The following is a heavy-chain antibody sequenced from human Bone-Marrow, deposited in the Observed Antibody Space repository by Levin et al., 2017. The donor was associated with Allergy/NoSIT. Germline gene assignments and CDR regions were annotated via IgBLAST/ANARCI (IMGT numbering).Heavy chain of an antibody. CDR1: GFMFKTYG. CDR3: ARGPDTSGSHFDY. J-gene: IGHJ4*02. CDR2: ISYNGKNT. V-gene: IGHV3-30*03. D-gene: IGHD6-19*01. Sequence: QPGGSLRLSCAASGFMFKTYGMNWVRQAPGKGLEWVAIISYNGKNTYYADSVKGRFTISRDNSKNTLFLQMNSLRVEDTAVYYCARGPDTSGSHFDYWGQGALVTVSS.